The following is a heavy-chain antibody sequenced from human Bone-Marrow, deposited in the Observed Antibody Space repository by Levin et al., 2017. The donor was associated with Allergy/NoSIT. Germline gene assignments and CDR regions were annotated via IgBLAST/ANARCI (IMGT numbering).Heavy chain of an antibody. Sequence: PSETLSLTCTVSGGSISSSSYYWGWIRQPPGKGLEWIGSIYYSGSTYYNPSLKSRVTISVDTSKNQFSLKVTSVTAADTAAYYCARRGNRISPVAMALDYWGQGTLVTVSS. CDR1: GGSISSSSYY. D-gene: IGHD6-19*01. J-gene: IGHJ4*02. CDR2: IYYSGST. CDR3: ARRGNRISPVAMALDY. V-gene: IGHV4-39*01.